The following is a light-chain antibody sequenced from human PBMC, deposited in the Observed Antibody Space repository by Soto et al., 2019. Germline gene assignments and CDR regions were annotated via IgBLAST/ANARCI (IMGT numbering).Light chain of an antibody. CDR1: SSDVGGYNY. Sequence: QSVLAQPASVSGSPGQSITISCTGTSSDVGGYNYVSWYQQHPGKAPKLMIYEVSDRPSGVSNRFSGSKSGNTASLTISGLQAEDEADYYCSSYTITITYVFGTGPKVTVL. CDR2: EVS. J-gene: IGLJ1*01. CDR3: SSYTITITYV. V-gene: IGLV2-14*01.